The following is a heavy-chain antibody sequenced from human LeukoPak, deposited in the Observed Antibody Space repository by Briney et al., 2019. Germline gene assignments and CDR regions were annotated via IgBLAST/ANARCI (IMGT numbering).Heavy chain of an antibody. V-gene: IGHV3-33*01. CDR3: ARDSRFGVVTQSTFDY. CDR1: GFTFSSYG. J-gene: IGHJ4*02. Sequence: GGSLRLSCAASGFTFSSYGMNWVRQAPGKGLEWVAVIWYDGSNKYYADSVKGRFTISRDNSKNTLYLQMNSLRAEDTAVYYCARDSRFGVVTQSTFDYWGQGTLVTVSS. CDR2: IWYDGSNK. D-gene: IGHD3-3*01.